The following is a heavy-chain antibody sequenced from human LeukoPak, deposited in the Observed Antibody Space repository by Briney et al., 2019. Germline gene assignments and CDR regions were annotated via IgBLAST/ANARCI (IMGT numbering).Heavy chain of an antibody. J-gene: IGHJ4*02. Sequence: GGSLRLSCAASGFTFSSYEMNWVRQAPGKGLEWVSYISSSGSTIYYADSVKGRFTISRDNAKNSLYLQMNSLRAEDTAVYHCATIYGSGSYHDNWGQGTLVTVSS. D-gene: IGHD3-10*01. CDR2: ISSSGSTI. CDR1: GFTFSSYE. V-gene: IGHV3-48*03. CDR3: ATIYGSGSYHDN.